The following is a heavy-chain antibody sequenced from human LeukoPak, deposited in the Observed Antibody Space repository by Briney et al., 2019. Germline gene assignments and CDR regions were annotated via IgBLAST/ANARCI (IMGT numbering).Heavy chain of an antibody. Sequence: ASVKVSCKVSGYTLTELSMHWVRQAPGKGLEWMGGFDPEDGETIYAQKFQGRVTMTEDTSTDTAYMELSSLRSEDTAVYYRAILVWSYNWFDPWGQGTLVTVSS. V-gene: IGHV1-24*01. CDR2: FDPEDGET. CDR3: AILVWSYNWFDP. D-gene: IGHD2-8*01. CDR1: GYTLTELS. J-gene: IGHJ5*02.